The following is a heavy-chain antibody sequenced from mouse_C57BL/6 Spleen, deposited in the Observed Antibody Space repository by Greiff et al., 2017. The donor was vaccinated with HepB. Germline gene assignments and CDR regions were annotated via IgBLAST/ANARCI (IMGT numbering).Heavy chain of an antibody. V-gene: IGHV1-69*01. CDR3: ARRAYYYGSSFYYFDY. CDR2: IDPSDSYT. D-gene: IGHD1-1*01. J-gene: IGHJ2*01. CDR1: GYTFTSYW. Sequence: QVHVKQPGAELVMPGASVKLSCKASGYTFTSYWMHWVKQRPGQCLEWIGEIDPSDSYTNYNQKFKGKSTLTVDKSSSTAYMQLSSLTSEDSAVYYCARRAYYYGSSFYYFDYWGQGTTLTVSS.